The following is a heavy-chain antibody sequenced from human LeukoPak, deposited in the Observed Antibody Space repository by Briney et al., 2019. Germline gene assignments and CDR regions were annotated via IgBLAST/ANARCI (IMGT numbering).Heavy chain of an antibody. CDR1: GFTFSSYS. V-gene: IGHV3-23*01. D-gene: IGHD3-10*01. J-gene: IGHJ6*02. Sequence: GGSLRLSCAASGFTFSSYSMSWARHAPGRGLEWVSAISGSGGSTYYADSVKGRFTIYRDNSKNTLYLQMNSLRAEDTAVYYCARWRFGEPMDVWGQGTTVTVSS. CDR3: ARWRFGEPMDV. CDR2: ISGSGGST.